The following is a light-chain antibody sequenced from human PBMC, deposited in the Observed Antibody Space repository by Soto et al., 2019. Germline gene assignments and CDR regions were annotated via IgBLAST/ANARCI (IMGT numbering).Light chain of an antibody. V-gene: IGLV1-40*01. CDR2: GNN. CDR1: SSNIGAGYD. J-gene: IGLJ2*01. Sequence: QSVLTQPPSVSGAPGQRVTISCTGSSSNIGAGYDVHWYEQLPGTAPKVLIYGNNNRPSGVPDRFSGSKSGTSASLAITGLQAEDEADYYCQSYDSSLSAWVFGGGTKVTVL. CDR3: QSYDSSLSAWV.